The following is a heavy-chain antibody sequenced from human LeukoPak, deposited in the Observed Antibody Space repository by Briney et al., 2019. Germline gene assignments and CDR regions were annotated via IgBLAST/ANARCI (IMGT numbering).Heavy chain of an antibody. Sequence: SETLSLTRTVSGGSISSYYWSWIRQPPGKGLEWIGYIYYSGSTNYNPSLKSRVTISVDTSKNQFSLKLSSVTAADTAVYYCARAVAGWFDPWGQGTLVTVSS. CDR1: GGSISSYY. CDR2: IYYSGST. CDR3: ARAVAGWFDP. D-gene: IGHD6-19*01. V-gene: IGHV4-59*01. J-gene: IGHJ5*02.